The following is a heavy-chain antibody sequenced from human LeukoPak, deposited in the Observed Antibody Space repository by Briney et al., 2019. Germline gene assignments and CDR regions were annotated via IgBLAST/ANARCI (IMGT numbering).Heavy chain of an antibody. J-gene: IGHJ5*02. V-gene: IGHV1-8*01. CDR1: GYTFTSYG. CDR3: WRVSKVLPHL. CDR2: MKLNSGDT. D-gene: IGHD5/OR15-5a*01. Sequence: ASVKLSCTTSGYTFTSYGITWVRQATGPGLGWMGGMKLNSGDTAYSQKFQERVTMTRNNPISNASMELSSLRSEARTVYECWRVSKVLPHLWRQGPLDSVPS.